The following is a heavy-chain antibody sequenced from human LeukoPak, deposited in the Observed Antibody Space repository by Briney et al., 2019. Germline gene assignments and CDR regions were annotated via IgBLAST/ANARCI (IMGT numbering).Heavy chain of an antibody. D-gene: IGHD5-18*01. CDR3: AKAGSGYNFGGFV. CDR2: ISSGGGRT. Sequence: PGGSLRLSCAASGFTFSSYDMSWVRQAPGKGLEWVSPISSGGGRTYYADSVKGRFTISRDNSKNTLSLQMNSLRAEDTAVYYCAKAGSGYNFGGFVWGQGTLVTVSS. J-gene: IGHJ4*02. CDR1: GFTFSSYD. V-gene: IGHV3-23*01.